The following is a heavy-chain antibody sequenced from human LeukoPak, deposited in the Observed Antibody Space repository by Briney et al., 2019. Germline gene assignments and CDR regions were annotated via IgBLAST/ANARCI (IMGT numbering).Heavy chain of an antibody. Sequence: SETLSLTCAVYGGSFSGYYWSWIRQSPGKGLESIEEINHSGSTNYNPSLKSRVTISVDTSMNQFSLKLSSVTAADTAVYYCARGIVGATRGLFDYWGQGILVTVSS. CDR3: ARGIVGATRGLFDY. CDR1: GGSFSGYY. V-gene: IGHV4-34*01. CDR2: INHSGST. J-gene: IGHJ4*02. D-gene: IGHD1-26*01.